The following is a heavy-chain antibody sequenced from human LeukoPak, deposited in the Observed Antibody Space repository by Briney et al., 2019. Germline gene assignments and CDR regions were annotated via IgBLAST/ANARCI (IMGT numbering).Heavy chain of an antibody. D-gene: IGHD5-12*01. V-gene: IGHV3-7*01. CDR3: AKDTGSGYDYFSYYFDY. CDR2: IEDDGSEK. CDR1: GFTFGDYS. J-gene: IGHJ4*02. Sequence: GGSLRLSCAASGFTFGDYSMSWVRQAPGKGLEWVANIEDDGSEKFYVDSVKCRFTICRDNAKDSLYLQMNSLRGEDTAVYYCAKDTGSGYDYFSYYFDYWGQGTLVTVSS.